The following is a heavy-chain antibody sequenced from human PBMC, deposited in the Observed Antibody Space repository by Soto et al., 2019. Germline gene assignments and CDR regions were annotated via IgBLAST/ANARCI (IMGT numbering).Heavy chain of an antibody. Sequence: GASVKVSCKASGYTFTSYYMHWVRQAPGQGLEWMGIINPSGGGTSYAQKFQGRVTMTRDTSTSTVYMELSSLRSEDTAVYYCARYFIVVVTARKYYYYYGMDVWGQGTTVTVSS. CDR3: ARYFIVVVTARKYYYYYGMDV. J-gene: IGHJ6*02. CDR2: INPSGGGT. V-gene: IGHV1-46*01. D-gene: IGHD2-21*02. CDR1: GYTFTSYY.